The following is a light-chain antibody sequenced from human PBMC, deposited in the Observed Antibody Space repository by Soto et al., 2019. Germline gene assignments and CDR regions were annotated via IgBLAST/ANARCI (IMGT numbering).Light chain of an antibody. V-gene: IGKV3-20*01. CDR3: QQYGSSPWT. Sequence: EIVLTQSPGTLSLSPGERATLSCRASQSVSSSYLAWYQQEPGQAPRLLIYGASSRATGIPDRFSGSGSGTDFTLTISRLEPEDFAVYYCQQYGSSPWTFGQGTKVDIK. CDR2: GAS. J-gene: IGKJ1*01. CDR1: QSVSSSY.